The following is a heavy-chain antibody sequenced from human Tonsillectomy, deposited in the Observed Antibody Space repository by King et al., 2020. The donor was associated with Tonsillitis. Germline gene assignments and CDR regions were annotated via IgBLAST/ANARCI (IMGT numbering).Heavy chain of an antibody. Sequence: QVQLVESGGGVVQPGRSLRLSCAASGFTFSTYGIHWVRKAPGKGLEWVALISYDGSNKYYADPVRGRFTISRDTSKNKVYLQMNSLRAEDTAVYYCARAYYYDTSRTPDYWGQGTLITVSS. CDR2: ISYDGSNK. D-gene: IGHD3-22*01. CDR1: GFTFSTYG. J-gene: IGHJ4*02. V-gene: IGHV3-33*05. CDR3: ARAYYYDTSRTPDY.